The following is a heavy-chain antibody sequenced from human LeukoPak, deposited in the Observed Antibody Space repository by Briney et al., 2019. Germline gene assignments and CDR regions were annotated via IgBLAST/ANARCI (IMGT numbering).Heavy chain of an antibody. CDR3: AKLKQWQPQRYFFEY. CDR1: GFTFSSYA. Sequence: GGSLRFSCAAPGFTFSSYAMTWVRQAPGKGLEWVSTFSGTSTNSYADAVKGRVTISRDNSKNTLYLQMNSLRAEDTAVYYCAKLKQWQPQRYFFEYWGQGALVTVAS. V-gene: IGHV3-23*01. CDR2: FSGTSTN. J-gene: IGHJ4*02. D-gene: IGHD6-19*01.